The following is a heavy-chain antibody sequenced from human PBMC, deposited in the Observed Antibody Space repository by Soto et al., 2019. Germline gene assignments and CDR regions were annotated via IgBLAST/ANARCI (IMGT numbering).Heavy chain of an antibody. Sequence: SETLSLTCAVSGGSISSGGYSWSWIRQPPGKGLEWIGYIYDSGSTYYNPSLKSRVTISVDTSKNQFSLKLSSVTAADTAVYYCARHQGYCSGGSCYWAYYYGMDVWGQGTTVTVSS. J-gene: IGHJ6*02. CDR3: ARHQGYCSGGSCYWAYYYGMDV. V-gene: IGHV4-30-2*01. CDR1: GGSISSGGYS. D-gene: IGHD2-15*01. CDR2: IYDSGST.